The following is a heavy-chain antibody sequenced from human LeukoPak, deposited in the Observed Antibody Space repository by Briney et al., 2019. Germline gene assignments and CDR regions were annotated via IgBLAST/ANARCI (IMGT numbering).Heavy chain of an antibody. V-gene: IGHV3-43*01. Sequence: GGSLRLSCAASGFTFDEYTMHWVRQAPGKGLEWVSLITWDGGNTYYANSVKGRFTITRDNSENSLYLQMNSLRTEDTALYYCATERSRYFDYWGQGTLVTVSS. J-gene: IGHJ4*02. CDR2: ITWDGGNT. D-gene: IGHD3-16*01. CDR3: ATERSRYFDY. CDR1: GFTFDEYT.